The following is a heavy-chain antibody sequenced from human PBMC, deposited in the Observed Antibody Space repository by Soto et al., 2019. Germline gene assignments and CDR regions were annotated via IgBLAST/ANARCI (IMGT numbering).Heavy chain of an antibody. Sequence: EVQLVQSGAEVKKPGESLKISCKASGYTFTSYSIGWVRQMPGKGLEWMGIIYPSDSETNYSPSFQDQVTISADRSISPAYLQWGSLQSSGPAMYYCARRDGGYWGQGTLVIVSS. CDR1: GYTFTSYS. D-gene: IGHD3-16*01. CDR3: ARRDGGY. CDR2: IYPSDSET. J-gene: IGHJ4*02. V-gene: IGHV5-51*03.